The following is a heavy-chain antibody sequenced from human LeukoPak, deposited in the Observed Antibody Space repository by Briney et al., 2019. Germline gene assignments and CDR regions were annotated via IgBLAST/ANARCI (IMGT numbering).Heavy chain of an antibody. CDR3: ARDLLKAPGTQGY. CDR1: GFTFSSYS. J-gene: IGHJ4*02. V-gene: IGHV3-21*01. Sequence: GGSLRLSCAASGFTFSSYSMNWVRQAPGKGPEWVSSISSSSSYIYYADSVKGRFTISRDNAKNSLYLQMNSLRAEDTAVYYCARDLLKAPGTQGYWGQGTLVTVSS. D-gene: IGHD6-13*01. CDR2: ISSSSSYI.